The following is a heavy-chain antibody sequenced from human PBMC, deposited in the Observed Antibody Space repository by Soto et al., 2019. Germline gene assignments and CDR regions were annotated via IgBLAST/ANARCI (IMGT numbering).Heavy chain of an antibody. D-gene: IGHD3-3*01. CDR1: RFIVSNNY. CDR3: ATGVDNAKVHH. J-gene: IGHJ1*01. CDR2: IHTGGSA. V-gene: IGHV3-66*01. Sequence: EVQVAESGGDLVQPGGSLRLYCAASRFIVSNNYMTWVRQAPGEGLEWVSSIHTGGSAYYADSVKGRFTISRDTSKNTVSLQMNSLRAEDTAVYYCATGVDNAKVHHWGQGTLVTVSS.